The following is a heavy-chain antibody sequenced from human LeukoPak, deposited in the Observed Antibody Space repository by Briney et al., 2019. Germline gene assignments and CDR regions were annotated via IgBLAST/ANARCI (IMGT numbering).Heavy chain of an antibody. J-gene: IGHJ5*02. CDR1: GFTFSSYG. CDR3: ARDRSGYSSGWYGGFDP. V-gene: IGHV3-33*01. CDR2: IWYDGSNK. Sequence: SLRLSCAASGFTFSSYGMHWVRQAPGKGLEWVAVIWYDGSNKYYADSVKGRFTISRDNSKITLYLQMNSLSAEDTAVYYCARDRSGYSSGWYGGFDPWGQGTLVTVSS. D-gene: IGHD6-19*01.